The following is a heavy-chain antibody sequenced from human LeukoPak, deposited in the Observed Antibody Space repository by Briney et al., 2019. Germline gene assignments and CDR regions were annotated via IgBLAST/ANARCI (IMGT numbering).Heavy chain of an antibody. CDR3: ARDSKLRSGGLFDP. V-gene: IGHV3-7*01. CDR2: IKPDGSEG. D-gene: IGHD2-15*01. Sequence: GGSLRLSCTASGSTFSSYWMSWVRQAPGKGLEWVADIKPDGSEGYYVDSVKGRFTISRDNAKNSLYLQMNSLRAEDTAVYSCARDSKLRSGGLFDPWGQGTLVPVSS. CDR1: GSTFSSYW. J-gene: IGHJ5*02.